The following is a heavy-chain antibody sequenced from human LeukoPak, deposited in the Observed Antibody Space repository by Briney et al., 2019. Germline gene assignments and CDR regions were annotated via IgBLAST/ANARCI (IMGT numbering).Heavy chain of an antibody. Sequence: PGGSLRLSCAASGFTFSNYPMHWVRQAPGKGLEWVAVISYDGNNEYYADSVQGRFTISRDNSKNTLSLQMNSLRAEDTAVYYCVKDLMSGSGSYYHKGFDSWGQGTLVTVSS. CDR2: ISYDGNNE. V-gene: IGHV3-30-3*02. CDR1: GFTFSNYP. D-gene: IGHD3-10*01. CDR3: VKDLMSGSGSYYHKGFDS. J-gene: IGHJ4*02.